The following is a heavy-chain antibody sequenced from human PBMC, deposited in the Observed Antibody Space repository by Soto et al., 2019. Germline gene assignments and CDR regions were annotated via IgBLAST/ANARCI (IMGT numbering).Heavy chain of an antibody. CDR2: ISGSGGST. V-gene: IGHV3-23*01. D-gene: IGHD1-26*01. CDR3: AKDEVGAVYYYYYGMDV. CDR1: GFSFSSYT. J-gene: IGHJ6*02. Sequence: PGGSLRLSCAVSGFSFSSYTMNWVRQAPGEGLEWVSAISGSGGSTYYADSVKGRFTISRDNSKNTLYLQMNSLRAEDTAVYYCAKDEVGAVYYYYYGMDVWGQGTTVTVSS.